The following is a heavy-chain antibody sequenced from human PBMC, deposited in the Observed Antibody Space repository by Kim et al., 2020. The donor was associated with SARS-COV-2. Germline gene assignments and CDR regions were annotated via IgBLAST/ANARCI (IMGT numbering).Heavy chain of an antibody. CDR2: ISYDGSNK. CDR3: ARGDRRGANDAFDI. D-gene: IGHD1-26*01. V-gene: IGHV3-30-3*01. J-gene: IGHJ3*02. CDR1: GFTFSSYA. Sequence: GGSLRLSCAASGFTFSSYAMHWVRQAPGKGLEWVAVISYDGSNKYYADSVKGRFTISRDNSKNTLYLQMNSLRAEDTAVYYCARGDRRGANDAFDIWGQGTMVTVSS.